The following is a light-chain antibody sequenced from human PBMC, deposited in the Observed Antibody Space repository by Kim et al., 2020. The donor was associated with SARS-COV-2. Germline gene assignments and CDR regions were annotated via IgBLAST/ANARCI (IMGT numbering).Light chain of an antibody. CDR3: QQTYTTLGLT. J-gene: IGKJ4*01. Sequence: DIQMTQSPSSLSASVGDRVIITCRASQTISGYLNWYQQKAGKAPKLLIYAASSLQSGVPSRFSGSGSGTDFTLTISSLQPEDFATYYCQQTYTTLGLTFGGGTKVDIK. CDR1: QTISGY. CDR2: AAS. V-gene: IGKV1-39*01.